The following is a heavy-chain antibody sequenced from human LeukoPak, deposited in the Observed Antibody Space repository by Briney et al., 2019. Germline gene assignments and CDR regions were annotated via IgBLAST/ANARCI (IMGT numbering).Heavy chain of an antibody. J-gene: IGHJ6*04. CDR2: IIGTGST. D-gene: IGHD3-10*02. Sequence: PGGSLRLSCAASGFSFSSHGMSWVRQAQGKGLEWVSGIIGTGSTYYADSVKGRFTISRDNAKNSLYLQMNSLRAEDTAVYYCAELGITMIGGVWGKGTTVTISS. V-gene: IGHV3-23*01. CDR3: AELGITMIGGV. CDR1: GFSFSSHG.